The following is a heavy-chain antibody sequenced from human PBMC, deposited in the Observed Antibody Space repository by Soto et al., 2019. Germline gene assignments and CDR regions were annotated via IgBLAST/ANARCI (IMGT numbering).Heavy chain of an antibody. Sequence: GGSLRLSCAASGFTVSSNYMSWVRQAPGKGLEWVSVIYSGGSTYYADSVKGRFTISRDNSKNTLYLQMNSLRAEDTAVYYCARDHYYYGMDVWGQGTTVTVSS. J-gene: IGHJ6*02. V-gene: IGHV3-53*01. CDR2: IYSGGST. CDR3: ARDHYYYGMDV. CDR1: GFTVSSNY.